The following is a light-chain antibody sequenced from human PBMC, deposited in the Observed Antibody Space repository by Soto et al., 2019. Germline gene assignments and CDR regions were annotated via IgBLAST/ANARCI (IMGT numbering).Light chain of an antibody. J-gene: IGLJ2*01. CDR1: SSDVGAYNY. CDR3: CSYAGSYTVV. Sequence: QSALTQPRSVSGYPGQSVTISCTGTSSDVGAYNYVSWYQQHPGKAPKLMIYDVSKRPSGVPDRFSGSKSGNTASLTISGLQAEDEADYYCCSYAGSYTVVFGGGTKLTVL. V-gene: IGLV2-11*01. CDR2: DVS.